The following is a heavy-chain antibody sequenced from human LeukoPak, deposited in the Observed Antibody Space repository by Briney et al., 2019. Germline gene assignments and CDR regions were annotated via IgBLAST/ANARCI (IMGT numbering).Heavy chain of an antibody. CDR2: ISSSSSYI. D-gene: IGHD5-18*01. CDR1: GFTFSSYS. Sequence: GGSLRLSCAASGFTFSSYSMNWVRQAPGKGLEWVSSISSSSSYIYYADSVKGRFTISRDNAKNSLYLQMNSLRAEDTAVYYCAREGGYRLSGAFDIWGQGTMVTVSS. J-gene: IGHJ3*02. CDR3: AREGGYRLSGAFDI. V-gene: IGHV3-21*01.